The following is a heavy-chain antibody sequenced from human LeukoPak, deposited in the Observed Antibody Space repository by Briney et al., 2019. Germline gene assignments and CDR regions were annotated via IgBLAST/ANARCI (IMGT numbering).Heavy chain of an antibody. CDR2: MNPNSGNT. D-gene: IGHD3-16*02. J-gene: IGHJ4*02. V-gene: IGHV1-8*03. Sequence: ASVKVSCKASGYTFTSYDINWVRQATGQGLEWMGWMNPNSGNTGYAQKFQGRVTITRNTSISTAYMELSSLRSEDTAVYYCARDGYDYVWGSYRLYYFDYWGQGTLVTVSS. CDR1: GYTFTSYD. CDR3: ARDGYDYVWGSYRLYYFDY.